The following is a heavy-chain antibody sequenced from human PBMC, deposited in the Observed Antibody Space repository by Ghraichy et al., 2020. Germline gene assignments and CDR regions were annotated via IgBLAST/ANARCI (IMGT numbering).Heavy chain of an antibody. CDR1: GGSISSGSYY. J-gene: IGHJ5*02. Sequence: SQTLSLTCTVSGGSISSGSYYWSWIRQPAGKGLEWIGRIYTSGSTNYNPSLKSRVTISVDTSKNQFSLQLSSVTAADTAVYYCAGEVLGGYDEVWFDPWGQGTLVTVSS. CDR3: AGEVLGGYDEVWFDP. D-gene: IGHD5-12*01. V-gene: IGHV4-61*02. CDR2: IYTSGST.